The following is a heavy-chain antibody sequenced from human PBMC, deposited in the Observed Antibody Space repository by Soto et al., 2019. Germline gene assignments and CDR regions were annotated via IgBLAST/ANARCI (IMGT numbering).Heavy chain of an antibody. D-gene: IGHD3-22*01. CDR1: GYSFRSYG. CDR2: INPYNGNR. CDR3: ARDRLRGYDSSGFYS. V-gene: IGHV1-18*01. J-gene: IGHJ5*02. Sequence: QVQLVQSGGELRKPGASVKVSCEASGYSFRSYGINWVRQAPGQGLEWMGWINPYNGNRNYAQKFEDRITMTTDTYTKPVYMELRSLRTDDTAVYYCARDRLRGYDSSGFYSWGQGTLVIVSS.